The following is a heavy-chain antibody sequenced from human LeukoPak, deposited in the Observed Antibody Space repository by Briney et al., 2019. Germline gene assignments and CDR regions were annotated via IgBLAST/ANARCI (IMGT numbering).Heavy chain of an antibody. CDR3: AQAWRWLQLNY. Sequence: GGSLRLSCAASGFTFSSYWMHWVRQAPGKGLEWVAVISYDGSNKYYADSVKGRFTISRDNSMNTLYLRMNSLRDEDTAVYYCAQAWRWLQLNYWGQGTLVTVSS. V-gene: IGHV3-30*18. CDR2: ISYDGSNK. CDR1: GFTFSSYW. D-gene: IGHD5-24*01. J-gene: IGHJ4*02.